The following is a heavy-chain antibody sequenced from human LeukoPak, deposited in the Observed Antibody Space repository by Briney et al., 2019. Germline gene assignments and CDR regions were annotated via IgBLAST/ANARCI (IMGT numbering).Heavy chain of an antibody. V-gene: IGHV4-61*02. Sequence: PSETLSLTCTVSGGSISSGSYSWSWIRQPAGKGLEWIGRTSSSGSTNYNPSLKSRVTISLDTSKNQFSLKLSSVTAADTAVYYCANSIDFDYGDYYFDYWGQGALVTISS. CDR3: ANSIDFDYGDYYFDY. J-gene: IGHJ4*02. CDR2: TSSSGST. CDR1: GGSISSGSYS. D-gene: IGHD4-17*01.